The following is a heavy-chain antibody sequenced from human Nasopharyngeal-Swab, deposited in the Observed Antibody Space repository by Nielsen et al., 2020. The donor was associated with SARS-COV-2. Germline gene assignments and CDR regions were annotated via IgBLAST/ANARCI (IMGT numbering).Heavy chain of an antibody. CDR2: IKEDGSEK. Sequence: WIRQPPGKGLEGVAKIKEDGSEKFYADSVEGRFTISRDNGKNSLYLQMNSLRGDDTAVYYCFTGHYMGVWGKGTTVTVSS. CDR3: FTGHYMGV. D-gene: IGHD2-8*02. V-gene: IGHV3-7*01. J-gene: IGHJ6*03.